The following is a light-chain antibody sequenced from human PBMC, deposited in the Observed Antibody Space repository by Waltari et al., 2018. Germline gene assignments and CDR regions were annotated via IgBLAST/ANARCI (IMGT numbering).Light chain of an antibody. CDR3: LVSYSGALWV. CDR1: SGHS. V-gene: IGLV7-46*01. CDR2: DTR. Sequence: QAVVTQEPSPTVSPGGTVTPTSGHSPYWFQQKPGQSPRTLIYDTRNKHSWTPARFSGSLLGGKAALTLSGAQPDDEATYYCLVSYSGALWVFGGGTKLTVL. J-gene: IGLJ3*02.